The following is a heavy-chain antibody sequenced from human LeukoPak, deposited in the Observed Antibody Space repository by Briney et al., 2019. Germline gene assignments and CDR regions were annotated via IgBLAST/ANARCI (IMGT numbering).Heavy chain of an antibody. Sequence: SSETLSPTCTVSGGSISSGDYYWSWIRQPPGKGLEWIGYIYYSGSTYYNPSLKSRVTIAVDTSKNQFSLKLSSVTAADTAVYYCARDRYYGSGSYRDYYGMDVWGQGTTVTVSS. CDR3: ARDRYYGSGSYRDYYGMDV. V-gene: IGHV4-30-4*01. J-gene: IGHJ6*02. CDR1: GGSISSGDYY. D-gene: IGHD3-10*01. CDR2: IYYSGST.